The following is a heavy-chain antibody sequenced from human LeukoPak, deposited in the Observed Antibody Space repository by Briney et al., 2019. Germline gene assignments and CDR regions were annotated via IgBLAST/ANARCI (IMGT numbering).Heavy chain of an antibody. V-gene: IGHV4-4*07. D-gene: IGHD3-10*01. CDR1: GGSISTHY. J-gene: IGHJ4*02. CDR3: ARDLGGSGAKLDY. Sequence: SETLSLTCTVSGGSISTHYWSWIRQPAGKGLEWVWRVYNSGSEIKNCNSNSRPCLMSRVFVAVDASKNRFSLRLNSVTAADTGVYCCARDLGGSGAKLDYWGQGTLVTVSS. CDR2: VYNSGSEIKNCNS.